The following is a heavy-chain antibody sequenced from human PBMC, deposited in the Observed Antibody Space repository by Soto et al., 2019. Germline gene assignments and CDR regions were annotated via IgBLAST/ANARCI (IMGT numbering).Heavy chain of an antibody. CDR1: GFTFSSYA. CDR2: ISGSGGST. Sequence: GGSLRLSCAASGFTFSSYAMSWVRQAPGKGLEWVSAISGSGGSTYYADSVKGRFTISRDNSKNTLYLQMNSLRAEDTAVYYCAKDLSYSSSSEDYYYYGMDVWGQGTTVTVSS. CDR3: AKDLSYSSSSEDYYYYGMDV. V-gene: IGHV3-23*01. J-gene: IGHJ6*02. D-gene: IGHD6-6*01.